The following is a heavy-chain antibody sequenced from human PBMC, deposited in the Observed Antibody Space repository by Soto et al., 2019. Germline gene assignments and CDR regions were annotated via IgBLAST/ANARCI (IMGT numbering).Heavy chain of an antibody. CDR3: ARARHRVVAATRCKFCWFDP. D-gene: IGHD2-15*01. J-gene: IGHJ5*02. V-gene: IGHV1-2*02. CDR1: GYTFTGYY. CDR2: INPNSGGT. Sequence: ASVKVSCKASGYTFTGYYMHWVRQAPGQGLEWMGWINPNSGGTNYAQKFQGRVNMTRDTSISTAYMELSRLRSDDTAVYYCARARHRVVAATRCKFCWFDPWGQGTLVTVSS.